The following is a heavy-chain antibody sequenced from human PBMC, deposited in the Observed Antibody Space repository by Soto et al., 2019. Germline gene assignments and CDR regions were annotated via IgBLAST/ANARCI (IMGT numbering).Heavy chain of an antibody. Sequence: ASVKVSCKASGYTFTSYGISWVRQAPGQGLEWMGWISAYSGNTNYAQKLQGRVTMTTDTSTSTAYMELRSLRSDDTAVFYCARDVADTAMVLPNYFDYWGQGTLVTVSS. CDR2: ISAYSGNT. CDR1: GYTFTSYG. J-gene: IGHJ4*02. CDR3: ARDVADTAMVLPNYFDY. D-gene: IGHD5-18*01. V-gene: IGHV1-18*01.